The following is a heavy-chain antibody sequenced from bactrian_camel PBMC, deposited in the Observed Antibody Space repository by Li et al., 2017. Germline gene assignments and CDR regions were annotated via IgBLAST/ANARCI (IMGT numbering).Heavy chain of an antibody. D-gene: IGHD2*01. CDR2: IASDGST. CDR3: AADSYCRTATVGATRVFGY. CDR1: GHTYSSNC. Sequence: HVQLVESGGGSVQPGGSLRLSCGASGHTYSSNCMGWFRHAPEKEREGVAVIASDGSTSYADSVKGRFTISKDNSKNTLYLQMSSLRPEDTAMYYCAADSYCRTATVGATRVFGYWGQGTQVTVS. V-gene: IGHV3S53*01. J-gene: IGHJ6*01.